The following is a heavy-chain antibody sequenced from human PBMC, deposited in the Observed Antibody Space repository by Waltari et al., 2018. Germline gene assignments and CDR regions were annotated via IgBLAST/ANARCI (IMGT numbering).Heavy chain of an antibody. Sequence: GQSGAKVKKPGASVKVSCKASGYTFTSYGISWVRQAPGQGLEWMGWISAYNGNTNYAQKLQGRVTMTTDTSTSTAYMELRSLRSDDTAVYYCARATGGLLLLSYYYYGMDVWGQGTTVTVSS. V-gene: IGHV1-18*01. D-gene: IGHD3-22*01. CDR3: ARATGGLLLLSYYYYGMDV. J-gene: IGHJ6*02. CDR2: ISAYNGNT. CDR1: GYTFTSYG.